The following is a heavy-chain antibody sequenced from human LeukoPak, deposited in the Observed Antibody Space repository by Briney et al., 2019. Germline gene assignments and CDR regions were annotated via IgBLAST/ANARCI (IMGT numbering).Heavy chain of an antibody. J-gene: IGHJ4*02. CDR2: ISYDGSNK. CDR3: ARDRGDSSGYYYGFCDY. V-gene: IGHV3-30*01. D-gene: IGHD3-22*01. Sequence: GGSLRLSCAASGFTFSSYDMHWVRQAPGKGLEWVAVISYDGSNKYYADSVQGRFTISRDNSKNTLYRQMNSLRAEDTAVYYCARDRGDSSGYYYGFCDYWGQGTLGTVSS. CDR1: GFTFSSYD.